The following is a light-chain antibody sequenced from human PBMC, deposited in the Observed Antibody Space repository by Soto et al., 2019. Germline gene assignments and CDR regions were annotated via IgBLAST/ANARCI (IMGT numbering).Light chain of an antibody. CDR3: QQYDSSFT. Sequence: IVLTQSPATLSLSPGERATLSCTASQHVTTTYIAWYQQKFGQATRLLIYGASTRATGTPDRFTGGGFGTDFTLTISRVEPEDFAVYYCQQYDSSFTFGGGTKVEMK. J-gene: IGKJ4*01. CDR2: GAS. V-gene: IGKV3-20*01. CDR1: QHVTTTY.